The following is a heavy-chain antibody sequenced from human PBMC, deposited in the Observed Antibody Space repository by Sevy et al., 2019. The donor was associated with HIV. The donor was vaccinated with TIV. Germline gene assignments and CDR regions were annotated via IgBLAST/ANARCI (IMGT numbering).Heavy chain of an antibody. CDR1: GFTFSTYN. CDR2: ISSGSGFI. V-gene: IGHV3-21*01. J-gene: IGHJ6*02. CDR3: AREKTMLEGRYGMDV. Sequence: GGSLRLSCATSGFTFSTYNMNWVRQAPGKGLEWVSSISSGSGFIFYADSVKGRITNARDNAKNSLDMQMNSLRAEDAAVYYWAREKTMLEGRYGMDVWGQGTTVTVSS. D-gene: IGHD1-1*01.